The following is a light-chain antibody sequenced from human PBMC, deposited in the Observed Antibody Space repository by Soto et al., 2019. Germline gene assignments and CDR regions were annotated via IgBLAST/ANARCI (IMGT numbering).Light chain of an antibody. CDR3: QQYNDWPPLT. Sequence: EIMMTQSPATVSVSPGERATLSCRASQSIRTNVAWYQQKPGQALRLLIYDASTRATGLSSRFSGSGSGTAVILTISSLQSEDVAIYYCQQYNDWPPLTFGGGTRLEI. J-gene: IGKJ4*01. V-gene: IGKV3-15*01. CDR1: QSIRTN. CDR2: DAS.